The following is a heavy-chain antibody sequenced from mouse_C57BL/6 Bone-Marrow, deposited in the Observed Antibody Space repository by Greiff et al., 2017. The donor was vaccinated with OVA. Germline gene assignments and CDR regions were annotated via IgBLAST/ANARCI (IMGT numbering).Heavy chain of an antibody. J-gene: IGHJ2*01. CDR3: AITTVVAYFDY. V-gene: IGHV1-26*01. CDR1: GYTFTDYY. Sequence: EVQLQQSGPELVKPGASVKISCKASGYTFTDYYMNWVKQSHGKSLEWIGDINPNTGGTSYNQKFKGKATLTVDKSSSTAYMELRSLTSEDSAVYYCAITTVVAYFDYWGQGTTLTVSS. CDR2: INPNTGGT. D-gene: IGHD1-1*01.